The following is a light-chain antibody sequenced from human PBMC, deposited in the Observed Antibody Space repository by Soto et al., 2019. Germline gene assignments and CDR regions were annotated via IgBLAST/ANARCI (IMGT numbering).Light chain of an antibody. CDR2: DVG. V-gene: IGLV2-14*03. CDR1: SSDVGGYNY. Sequence: QSALTQPASVSGSPGQSITISCTGTSSDVGGYNYVSWYQQHPGKAPKLMIYDVGSRPSGISDRFSGSKSGNTASLTISGLQAEDEADYYCSSYTDSILVFGGGTKLTVL. CDR3: SSYTDSILV. J-gene: IGLJ3*02.